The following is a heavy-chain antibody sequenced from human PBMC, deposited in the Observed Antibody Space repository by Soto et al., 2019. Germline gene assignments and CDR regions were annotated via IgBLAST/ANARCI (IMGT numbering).Heavy chain of an antibody. CDR2: ISYDGGHK. J-gene: IGHJ6*02. CDR3: ARLGRTDVRVSPGLDV. CDR1: GFIFSKYG. V-gene: IGHV3-30*03. D-gene: IGHD3-16*01. Sequence: QVQLVESGGGVVQPGRSLTLSCAASGFIFSKYGVHWVRQTPGKGLEWVALISYDGGHKFYTDAVKGRFTISRDNSNNTLLLQMNSLRAEDTAVYYCARLGRTDVRVSPGLDVWGQGTRVIFSS.